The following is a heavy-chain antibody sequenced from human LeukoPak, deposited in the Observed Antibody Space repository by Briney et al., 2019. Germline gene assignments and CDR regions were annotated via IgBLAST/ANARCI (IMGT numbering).Heavy chain of an antibody. CDR3: ARDYGYSI. D-gene: IGHD4-17*01. J-gene: IGHJ4*02. CDR2: IKEDGSEK. V-gene: IGHV3-7*01. CDR1: GFTFTSYC. Sequence: SGGSLRLSCAASGFTFTSYCMTWVRQAPGKGLEWVANIKEDGSEKHYVDSVKGRFTISSDNAKNSLYLQNNSLRADYTAVNCCARDYGYSIWGQGTLVTVSS.